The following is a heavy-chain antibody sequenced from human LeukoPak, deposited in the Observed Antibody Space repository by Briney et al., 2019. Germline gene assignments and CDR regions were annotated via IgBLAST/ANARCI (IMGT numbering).Heavy chain of an antibody. CDR3: TTDVVHHYDSSGYYTAAFYFDY. J-gene: IGHJ4*02. Sequence: GGSLRLSCAASGFTFSNAWMSWVRQAPGKGLEWVGRIKSKTDGGTTDYAAPVKGRFTISRDDSKNTLYLQMNSLKTEDTAVYYCTTDVVHHYDSSGYYTAAFYFDYWGQGTLVTVSS. V-gene: IGHV3-15*01. CDR1: GFTFSNAW. D-gene: IGHD3-22*01. CDR2: IKSKTDGGTT.